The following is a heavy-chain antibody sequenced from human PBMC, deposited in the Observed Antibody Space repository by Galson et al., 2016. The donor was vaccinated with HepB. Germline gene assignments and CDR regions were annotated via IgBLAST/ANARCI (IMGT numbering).Heavy chain of an antibody. Sequence: SLRLSCAASGFTFSTYTMSWVRQTPGQGLEWVATISGSGGSTYYADSVRGQFTIARDNSKSTLFLQMNSLRVEDTAIYYCAKGDPFNPRHQLDYFESWGQGNLVTVSS. CDR2: ISGSGGST. CDR1: GFTFSTYT. V-gene: IGHV3-23*01. J-gene: IGHJ4*02. CDR3: AKGDPFNPRHQLDYFES. D-gene: IGHD1-1*01.